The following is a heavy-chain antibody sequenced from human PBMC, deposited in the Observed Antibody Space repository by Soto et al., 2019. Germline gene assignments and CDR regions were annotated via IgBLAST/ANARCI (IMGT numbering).Heavy chain of an antibody. D-gene: IGHD3-10*01. J-gene: IGHJ3*02. V-gene: IGHV1-69*01. CDR1: GGTFSSYA. Sequence: QVQLVQSRAEVKKPGSSVKVSCKASGGTFSSYAISWVRQAPGQGLEWMGGIIPILGTANYAQKFQGRVTITADESTSAAYMELSSLRSEDTAVYYCARSGITMVRGVTLDAFDIWGQGTMVTVSS. CDR3: ARSGITMVRGVTLDAFDI. CDR2: IIPILGTA.